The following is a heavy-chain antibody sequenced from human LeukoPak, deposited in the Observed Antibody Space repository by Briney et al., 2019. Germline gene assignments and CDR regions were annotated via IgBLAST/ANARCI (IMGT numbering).Heavy chain of an antibody. CDR1: GFTVSSNY. J-gene: IGHJ4*02. Sequence: GGSLRLSCAVSGFTVSSNYMSWVRQAPGKGLEWVSVIYSGGGTYYADSVKGRFTISRDNSKNTLYLQMNSLRAEDTAVYYCAREVVGVGDFDYWGQGTLVTVSS. D-gene: IGHD2-15*01. CDR2: IYSGGGT. CDR3: AREVVGVGDFDY. V-gene: IGHV3-66*01.